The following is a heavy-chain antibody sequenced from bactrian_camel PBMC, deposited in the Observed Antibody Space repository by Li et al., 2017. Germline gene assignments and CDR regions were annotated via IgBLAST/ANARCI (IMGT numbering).Heavy chain of an antibody. Sequence: HVQLVESGGGSVQPGGSLKLSCAPSEWTSSDNCMAWFRQVPGQEREGVAAINIDGKTTYADSVKGRFTISSDSAKNTLYLQMDSLNPEDTGMYYCAAGLLRNGYCYSLLNRMAYNNWGQGTQVTVS. CDR3: AAGLLRNGYCYSLLNRMAYNN. CDR2: INIDGKT. J-gene: IGHJ4*01. V-gene: IGHV3S53*01. D-gene: IGHD2*01. CDR1: EWTSSDNC.